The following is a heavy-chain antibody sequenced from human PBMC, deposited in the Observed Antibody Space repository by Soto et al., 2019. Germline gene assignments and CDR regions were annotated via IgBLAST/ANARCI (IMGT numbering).Heavy chain of an antibody. J-gene: IGHJ6*03. V-gene: IGHV1-69*02. CDR3: ARALGYCSGGSCYDPYYYYYYMDV. CDR1: GGTFSSYT. CDR2: IIPILGIA. D-gene: IGHD2-15*01. Sequence: ASVKVSCKASGGTFSSYTISWVRQAPGQGLEWMGRIIPILGIANYAQKIQGRVTITADKSTSTAYMELSSLRSEDTAVYYCARALGYCSGGSCYDPYYYYYYMDVWGKGTTVTVSS.